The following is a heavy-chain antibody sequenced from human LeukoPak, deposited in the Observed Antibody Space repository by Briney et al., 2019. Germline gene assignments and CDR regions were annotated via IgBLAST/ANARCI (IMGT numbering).Heavy chain of an antibody. Sequence: QSGGSLRLSCAASGFTFSSYAMHWVRQAPGKGLEYVSAISSNGGSTYYANSVKGRFTISRDNSKNTLYLQMGSLRAEDMAVYYCARELLLYDILTGPFDYWGQGTLVTVSS. D-gene: IGHD3-9*01. CDR2: ISSNGGST. CDR1: GFTFSSYA. CDR3: ARELLLYDILTGPFDY. V-gene: IGHV3-64*01. J-gene: IGHJ4*02.